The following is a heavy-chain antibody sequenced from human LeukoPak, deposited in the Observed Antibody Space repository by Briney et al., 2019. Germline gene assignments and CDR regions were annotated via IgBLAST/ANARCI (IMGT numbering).Heavy chain of an antibody. V-gene: IGHV4-39*01. J-gene: IGHJ5*02. CDR3: ASYQLLFEVWFDP. CDR1: GGSFSSYY. Sequence: SETLSLTCAVYGGSFSSYYWGWIRQPPGKGLEWIGSIYYSGSTYYNPSLESRVTISVDTSKNQFSLKLSSVTAADTAVYYCASYQLLFEVWFDPWGQGTLVTVSS. D-gene: IGHD2-2*01. CDR2: IYYSGST.